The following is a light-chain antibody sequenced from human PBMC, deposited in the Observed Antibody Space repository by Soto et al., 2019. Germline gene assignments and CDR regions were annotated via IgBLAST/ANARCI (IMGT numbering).Light chain of an antibody. V-gene: IGLV1-40*01. CDR3: QSYDSSVSGDV. J-gene: IGLJ1*01. Sequence: QSVLTQTPSVSGAPGQRVTISCTGSSSNIGAGYDVHWYQQLPGTAPKLLIYGNSNRPSGVPDRFSGSKSGTSASLAITGLQAEDEADYYCQSYDSSVSGDVFGTGTKLTVL. CDR2: GNS. CDR1: SSNIGAGYD.